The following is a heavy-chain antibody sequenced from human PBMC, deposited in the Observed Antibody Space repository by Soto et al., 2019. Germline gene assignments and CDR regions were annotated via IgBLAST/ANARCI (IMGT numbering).Heavy chain of an antibody. V-gene: IGHV1-69*13. Sequence: ASVKVSCKASGGTFSSYAISWVRQAPGQGLEWMGGIIPIFGTANYAQKFQGRVTITADESTSTAYMELSSLRSEDTAVYYCARATGGNVHFDYWGQGTLVTVSS. CDR1: GGTFSSYA. J-gene: IGHJ4*02. D-gene: IGHD2-8*02. CDR3: ARATGGNVHFDY. CDR2: IIPIFGTA.